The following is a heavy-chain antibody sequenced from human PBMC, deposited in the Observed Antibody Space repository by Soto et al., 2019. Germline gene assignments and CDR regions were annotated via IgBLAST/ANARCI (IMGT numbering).Heavy chain of an antibody. CDR2: ISWNSGSI. CDR1: GFTFDDYA. Sequence: GGSLRLSCAASGFTFDDYAMHWVRQAPGKGLEWVSGISWNSGSIGYADSVKGRFTISRDNAKNSLYLQMNSLRAEDTALYYCAKGPRCVIIYPFDYWGQGTLATVSS. J-gene: IGHJ4*02. V-gene: IGHV3-9*01. D-gene: IGHD3-10*01. CDR3: AKGPRCVIIYPFDY.